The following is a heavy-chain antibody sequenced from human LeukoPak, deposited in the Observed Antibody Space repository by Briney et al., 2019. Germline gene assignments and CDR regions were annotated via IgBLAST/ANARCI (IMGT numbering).Heavy chain of an antibody. CDR2: IWFDGGKI. Sequence: GSLRLSCAASGFPFSSYVMHWLRQTPGKGLEWVAVIWFDGGKIYYADSVKGRFTISIDNSKNTLYLQMNSLRAEDTAVYHCARDFTNIRGGGYFDNWGQGTLVTVSS. D-gene: IGHD2/OR15-2a*01. J-gene: IGHJ4*02. CDR1: GFPFSSYV. CDR3: ARDFTNIRGGGYFDN. V-gene: IGHV3-33*01.